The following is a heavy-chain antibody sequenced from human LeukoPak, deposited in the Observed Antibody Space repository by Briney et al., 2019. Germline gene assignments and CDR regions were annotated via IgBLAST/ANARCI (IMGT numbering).Heavy chain of an antibody. Sequence: PGGSLRLSCVVSGFTSSRYEMHWVRQAPGKGLEWVAVIWYDGSNKYYADSVKGRFTISRDNSKNTLYLQMNSLRAEDTAVYYCARDHEGRFVYWGQGTLVTVSS. D-gene: IGHD3-10*01. CDR1: GFTSSRYE. J-gene: IGHJ4*02. CDR2: IWYDGSNK. CDR3: ARDHEGRFVY. V-gene: IGHV3-33*08.